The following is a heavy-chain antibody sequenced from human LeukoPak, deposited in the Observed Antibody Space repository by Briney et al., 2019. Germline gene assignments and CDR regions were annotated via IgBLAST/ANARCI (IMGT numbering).Heavy chain of an antibody. CDR1: GGSISSYY. CDR3: ARHALYGDYYYFDY. D-gene: IGHD4-17*01. V-gene: IGHV4-59*08. Sequence: PSETLSLTCTVSGGSISSYYWSWIRQPPGKGLEWIGYIYYSGSTNYNPSLKSRVTISVDTSKNQFSPKLSSVTAADTAVYYCARHALYGDYYYFDYWGQGTLVTVSS. CDR2: IYYSGST. J-gene: IGHJ4*02.